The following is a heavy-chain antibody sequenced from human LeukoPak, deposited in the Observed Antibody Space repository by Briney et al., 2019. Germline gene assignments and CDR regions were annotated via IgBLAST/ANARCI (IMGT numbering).Heavy chain of an antibody. CDR1: GFTFSSYS. CDR3: ARAAASFSFDY. J-gene: IGHJ4*02. CDR2: ISSSSSTI. Sequence: GGSLRLSCAASGFTFSSYSMNWVRQAPGKGLEWVSYISSSSSTIYYADSVKGRFTISRDNAKNSLYLQMNSLRAEDTAVYYCARAAASFSFDYWGQGTLVTVSS. V-gene: IGHV3-48*01. D-gene: IGHD6-13*01.